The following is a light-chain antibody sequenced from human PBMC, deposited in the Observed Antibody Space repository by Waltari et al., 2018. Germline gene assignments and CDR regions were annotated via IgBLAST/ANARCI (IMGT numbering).Light chain of an antibody. J-gene: IGKJ1*01. Sequence: EIVLTQSPGTLSLSPGERATLSCRASQSIGRYLAWYQQKPVQAPRLRIYGASSRATGIPDRFSGSGSGTDFSLTISRLEPEDFAVYYCQNHERLPATFGQGTKVEIK. V-gene: IGKV3-20*01. CDR1: QSIGRY. CDR3: QNHERLPAT. CDR2: GAS.